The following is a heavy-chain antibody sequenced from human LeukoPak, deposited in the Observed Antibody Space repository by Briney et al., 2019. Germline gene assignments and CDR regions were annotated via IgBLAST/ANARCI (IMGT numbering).Heavy chain of an antibody. CDR3: ARDRYPALDY. D-gene: IGHD2-2*01. CDR2: MYTLGNT. Sequence: GGSLRLSCAASGFTVSSNYMTWVRQAPGKGLEWVSVMYTLGNTYYADSVRGRFTISRDNSKNTLYLQMNSLRAEDTAVYYCARDRYPALDYWGQGTLVTVSS. J-gene: IGHJ4*02. CDR1: GFTVSSNY. V-gene: IGHV3-66*01.